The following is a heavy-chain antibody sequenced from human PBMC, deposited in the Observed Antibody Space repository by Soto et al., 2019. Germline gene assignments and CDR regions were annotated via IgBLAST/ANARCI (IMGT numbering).Heavy chain of an antibody. Sequence: GSLRLSCAASGLTVSNAYMAWVRQAPGMGLEWVSDIYDNGTTYYADSVKGRFTISRDTSTNTLSLQMDSLRTEDTAVYYCVRPLPSGRNYGLDVGGQGTTVTVSS. D-gene: IGHD3-10*01. CDR1: GLTVSNAY. CDR2: IYDNGTT. CDR3: VRPLPSGRNYGLDV. V-gene: IGHV3-53*01. J-gene: IGHJ6*02.